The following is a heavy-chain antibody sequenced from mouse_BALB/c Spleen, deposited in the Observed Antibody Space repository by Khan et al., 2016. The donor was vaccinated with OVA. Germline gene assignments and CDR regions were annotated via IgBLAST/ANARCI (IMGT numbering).Heavy chain of an antibody. D-gene: IGHD1-1*01. CDR3: ASGRLLLRYPDYFDY. CDR2: IGYSGST. J-gene: IGHJ2*01. V-gene: IGHV3-2*02. Sequence: VQLQDSEPGLLKPSQPLSLTCPVTCYSISSDYAWNWIRQFPGNKLDWMAYIGYSGSTTSNPSLRNRISITRDTSKTQFFLQLNSVTTEDTATYYCASGRLLLRYPDYFDYWGQGTTLTVSS. CDR1: CYSISSDYA.